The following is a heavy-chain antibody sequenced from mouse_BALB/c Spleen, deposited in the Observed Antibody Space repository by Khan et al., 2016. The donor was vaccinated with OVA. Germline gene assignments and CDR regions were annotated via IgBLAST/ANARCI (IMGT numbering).Heavy chain of an antibody. Sequence: EVKLMESGGGLVQPGESLKLSCAASGFTFSSYGMSWVRQTPDKRLELVATINSNGGSTYYPDSVKGRFTISRDNAKNTLYLQMSSLKSEDTAMYYCARMARTINWGQGTTLTVSS. CDR2: INSNGGST. CDR3: ARMARTIN. CDR1: GFTFSSYG. J-gene: IGHJ2*01. V-gene: IGHV5-6-3*01.